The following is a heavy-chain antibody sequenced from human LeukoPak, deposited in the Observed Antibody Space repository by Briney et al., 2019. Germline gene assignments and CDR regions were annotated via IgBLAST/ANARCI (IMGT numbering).Heavy chain of an antibody. CDR3: ARDSGSHSLDY. CDR2: INPSGGSP. Sequence: ASVKVSCKPSGYAFTTYYMHWVRQAPGQGLEWMGIINPSGGSPTYAQKFQGRVTITRDTSTNNIYMELNSLRSEDKDVYYWARDSGSHSLDYWGQGTLVSDSS. CDR1: GYAFTTYY. V-gene: IGHV1-46*01. D-gene: IGHD1-26*01. J-gene: IGHJ4*02.